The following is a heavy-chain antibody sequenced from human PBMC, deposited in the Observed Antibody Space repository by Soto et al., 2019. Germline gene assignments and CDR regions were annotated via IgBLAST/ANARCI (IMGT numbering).Heavy chain of an antibody. J-gene: IGHJ4*02. CDR2: IIGAGAP. CDR3: AKDFTPDSRWDIDY. V-gene: IGHV3-23*01. Sequence: SGGGLVQPGGSLRLSCAASGFTFSIYAMNWVRQAPGKGLEWVAGIIGAGAPYYADPVKGRFTISRDNSKNTLYLQMNSLRDEDTALYFCAKDFTPDSRWDIDYWGQGTLVTVSS. CDR1: GFTFSIYA. D-gene: IGHD1-26*01.